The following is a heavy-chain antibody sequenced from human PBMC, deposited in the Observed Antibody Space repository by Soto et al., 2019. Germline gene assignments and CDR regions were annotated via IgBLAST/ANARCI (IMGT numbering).Heavy chain of an antibody. J-gene: IGHJ5*02. CDR1: GYTFTSYA. V-gene: IGHV1-3*01. Sequence: ASVKVSCKASGYTFTSYAMHWVRQAPGQRLEWMGWINAGNGNTKYSQKFQGRVTITRDTSASTAYMELSSLRSEDTAVYYCARWVVPFSTLDPWGQGXLVTVSS. CDR3: ARWVVPFSTLDP. D-gene: IGHD2-2*01. CDR2: INAGNGNT.